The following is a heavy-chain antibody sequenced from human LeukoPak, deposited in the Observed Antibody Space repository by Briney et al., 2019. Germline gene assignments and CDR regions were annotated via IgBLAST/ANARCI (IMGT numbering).Heavy chain of an antibody. Sequence: SETLSLTCNVSGGSVRGYYWSWIRQPPGKGLEWIGYIYYTGSTNFNPSLKSRVTISVDTSKNQFSLKLSSVTAADTAVYYCARGGYTYGFDAFDIWGQGTMVTVSS. CDR1: GGSVRGYY. D-gene: IGHD5-18*01. V-gene: IGHV4-59*02. J-gene: IGHJ3*02. CDR3: ARGGYTYGFDAFDI. CDR2: IYYTGST.